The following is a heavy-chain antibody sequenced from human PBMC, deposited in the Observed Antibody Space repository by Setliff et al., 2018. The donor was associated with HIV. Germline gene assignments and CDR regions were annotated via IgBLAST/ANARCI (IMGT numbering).Heavy chain of an antibody. J-gene: IGHJ4*02. CDR1: GITFSSYA. Sequence: GGSLRLSCAASGITFSSYAMSWVRQAPGKGLEWVSGISGSGGSTYYADSVKGRFTISRDNSKNTLYLQMNSLRAEDTAVYYCAGDFCGSSCPSGYGYFDHWGQGTLVTVSS. V-gene: IGHV3-23*01. CDR3: AGDFCGSSCPSGYGYFDH. CDR2: ISGSGGST. D-gene: IGHD2-15*01.